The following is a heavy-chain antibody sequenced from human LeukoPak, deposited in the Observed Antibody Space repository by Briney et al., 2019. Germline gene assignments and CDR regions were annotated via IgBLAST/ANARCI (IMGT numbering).Heavy chain of an antibody. CDR3: ASMVMITFGGDDPSLDY. V-gene: IGHV3-48*03. J-gene: IGHJ4*02. D-gene: IGHD3-16*01. Sequence: AGGSLRLSCAASGFTFSSYEMNWVRQAPGKGLEWVSYISSSGSTIYYADSVKGRFTISRDNAKNSLYLQMNSLRAEDTAVYYCASMVMITFGGDDPSLDYWGQGTLVTVSS. CDR2: ISSSGSTI. CDR1: GFTFSSYE.